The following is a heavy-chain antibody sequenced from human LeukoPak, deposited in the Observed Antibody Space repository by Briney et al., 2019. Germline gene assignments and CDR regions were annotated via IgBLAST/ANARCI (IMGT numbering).Heavy chain of an antibody. V-gene: IGHV3-30*02. D-gene: IGHD3-9*01. J-gene: IGHJ6*03. Sequence: GGSLRLSCAASGFTFSSYGMHWVRQAPGKGLEWVAFIRYDGSNKYYGDSVKGRFTISRDNSKNTLYLQMNSLRVEDTAVYYCAKDTDRLRYFELVMSMDVWGKGTTVTISS. CDR3: AKDTDRLRYFELVMSMDV. CDR2: IRYDGSNK. CDR1: GFTFSSYG.